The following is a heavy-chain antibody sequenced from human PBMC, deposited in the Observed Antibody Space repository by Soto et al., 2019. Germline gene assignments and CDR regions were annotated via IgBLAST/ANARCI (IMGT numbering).Heavy chain of an antibody. CDR3: AKVRWFGELLPYDY. J-gene: IGHJ4*02. CDR1: GFTFSNYA. CDR2: ISGGGTT. D-gene: IGHD3-10*01. Sequence: GGSLRLSCAASGFTFSNYAMTWVRQTPGKGLEWVSTISGGGTTYYVESGKGRFTISRDNSKNTLSLQMNSLRAEDTAVYYCAKVRWFGELLPYDYWGQGTLVTVSS. V-gene: IGHV3-23*01.